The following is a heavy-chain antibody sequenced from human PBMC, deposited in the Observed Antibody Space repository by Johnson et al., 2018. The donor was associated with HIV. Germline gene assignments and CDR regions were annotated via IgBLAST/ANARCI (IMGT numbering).Heavy chain of an antibody. J-gene: IGHJ3*01. CDR1: QFIFSNYY. V-gene: IGHV3-25*04. D-gene: IGHD3-3*01. CDR2: LNPNGDST. CDR3: ATGYYNFWGAYSHDAFDL. Sequence: QLVESGGGVVQPGRSPRLSCAASQFIFSNYYMNCVRQAPGNGLELVGQLNPNGDSTSLIDSGKDRFNSSRENAKNSLYLQMNSLRAEDTAVFYCATGYYNFWGAYSHDAFDLWGQGTMVAVSS.